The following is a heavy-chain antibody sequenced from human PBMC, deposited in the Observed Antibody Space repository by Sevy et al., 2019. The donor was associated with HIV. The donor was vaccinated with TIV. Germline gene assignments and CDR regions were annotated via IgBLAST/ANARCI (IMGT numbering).Heavy chain of an antibody. CDR3: AKGEVGHYYDSSGLNAFDI. CDR2: ISGSGGST. D-gene: IGHD3-22*01. Sequence: GGSLRLSCAASGFTFSSYAMSWVRQAPGKGLEWVSAISGSGGSTYYADSVKGRFTISTDNSKNTLYLQMNSLRAEDTAVYYCAKGEVGHYYDSSGLNAFDIWGQGTMVTVSS. J-gene: IGHJ3*02. CDR1: GFTFSSYA. V-gene: IGHV3-23*01.